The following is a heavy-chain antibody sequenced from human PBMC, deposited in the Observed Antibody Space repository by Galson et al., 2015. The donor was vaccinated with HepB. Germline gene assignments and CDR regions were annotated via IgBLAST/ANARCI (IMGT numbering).Heavy chain of an antibody. V-gene: IGHV1-69*13. D-gene: IGHD4-17*01. CDR1: GGTFSSYA. J-gene: IGHJ6*02. CDR2: IIPIFGIA. CDR3: ARGPSTVTDHYYYYGMDV. Sequence: SVKVSCKASGGTFSSYAISWVRQAPGQGLEWMGGIIPIFGIANYAQKFQGRVTITADESTSTAYMELSSLRSEDTAVYYCARGPSTVTDHYYYYGMDVRGQGTTVTVSS.